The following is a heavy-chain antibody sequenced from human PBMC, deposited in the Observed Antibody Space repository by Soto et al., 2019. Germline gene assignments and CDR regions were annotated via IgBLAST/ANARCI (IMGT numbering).Heavy chain of an antibody. CDR2: ISAYNGNT. V-gene: IGHV1-18*04. J-gene: IGHJ4*02. CDR1: GYTFTSYG. D-gene: IGHD3-3*01. Sequence: ASVKVSCKASGYTFTSYGISWVRQAPGHGLEWMGWISAYNGNTIYAQNFHGRVTMTTDTSTATAHMELRSLISDDTAVYYCARVIMIFGVANLGSYFDYWGQGTRVTVSS. CDR3: ARVIMIFGVANLGSYFDY.